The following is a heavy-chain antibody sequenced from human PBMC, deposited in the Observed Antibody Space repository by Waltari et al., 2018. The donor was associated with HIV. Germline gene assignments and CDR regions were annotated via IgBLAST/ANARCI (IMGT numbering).Heavy chain of an antibody. J-gene: IGHJ6*02. D-gene: IGHD6-19*01. CDR3: ARDRIAVTGSYYYGMDV. Sequence: QVQLVQSGAEVKKPGASVKVSCKASGYTFTGYYMHWGRQAPGQGLEWMGWINPKSDGTNSAQKFQCRVTMTRDTSPSTAYMALSRLRSDDTALYYCARDRIAVTGSYYYGMDVWGQGTTVTVSS. CDR1: GYTFTGYY. CDR2: INPKSDGT. V-gene: IGHV1-2*02.